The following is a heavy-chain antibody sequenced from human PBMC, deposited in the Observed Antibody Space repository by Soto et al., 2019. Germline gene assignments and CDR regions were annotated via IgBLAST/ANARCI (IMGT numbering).Heavy chain of an antibody. V-gene: IGHV3-11*01. Sequence: PGGSLRLSCAASGFTFSDYYMSWIRQAPGKGLEWVSYISSSGSTIYYADSVKGRFTISRDNAKNSLYLQMNSLRAEDTAVYYCARDQRLGESFYYYGMDVWGQGTTVTVSS. CDR3: ARDQRLGESFYYYGMDV. D-gene: IGHD3-16*01. J-gene: IGHJ6*02. CDR2: ISSSGSTI. CDR1: GFTFSDYY.